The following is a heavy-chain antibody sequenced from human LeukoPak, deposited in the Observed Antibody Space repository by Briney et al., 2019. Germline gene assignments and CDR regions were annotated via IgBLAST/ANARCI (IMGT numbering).Heavy chain of an antibody. CDR1: GGSISSYY. CDR3: ARYGDYVGWFDP. Sequence: SETLSLTCTVSGGSISSYYWSWIRQPPGKGLEWIGSIYYSGSTYYNPSLKSRVTISVDTSKNQFSLKLSSVTAADTAVYYCARYGDYVGWFDPWGQGTLVTVSS. D-gene: IGHD4-17*01. V-gene: IGHV4-59*12. J-gene: IGHJ5*02. CDR2: IYYSGST.